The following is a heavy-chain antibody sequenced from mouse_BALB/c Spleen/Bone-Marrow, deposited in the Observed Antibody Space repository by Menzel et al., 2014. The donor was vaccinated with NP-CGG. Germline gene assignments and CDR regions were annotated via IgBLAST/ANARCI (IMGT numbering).Heavy chain of an antibody. CDR2: IWSGGST. J-gene: IGHJ4*01. Sequence: VQLQQSGPGLVQPSQSLSITCTVSGFSLTSYGVHWVRQSPGKGLEWLGVIWSGGSTDYNAALKSRLSISKDNSKGQVFFKMNSLQPNDTAIYYCARMDRSSYAMDYWGQGTSVTVSS. D-gene: IGHD2-14*01. CDR3: ARMDRSSYAMDY. CDR1: GFSLTSYG. V-gene: IGHV2-2*02.